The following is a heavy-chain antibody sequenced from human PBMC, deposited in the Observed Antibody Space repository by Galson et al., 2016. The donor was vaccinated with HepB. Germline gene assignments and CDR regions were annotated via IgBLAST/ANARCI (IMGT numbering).Heavy chain of an antibody. CDR3: ARDRDAFMASYYYYGMDV. CDR2: INPRGGGT. J-gene: IGHJ6*02. V-gene: IGHV1-46*01. CDR1: GYTFTSYY. Sequence: SVKVSCKASGYTFTSYYVNWVRQAPGQGLEWMGAINPRGGGTTYAQQFQGRVTLIRDTSTSTTYMELSSLRSEATAVYFCARDRDAFMASYYYYGMDVWGQGTTVTVSS. D-gene: IGHD3-3*02.